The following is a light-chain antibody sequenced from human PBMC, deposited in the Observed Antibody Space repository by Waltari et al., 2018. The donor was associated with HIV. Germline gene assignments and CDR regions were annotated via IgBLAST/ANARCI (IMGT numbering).Light chain of an antibody. V-gene: IGLV3-21*04. J-gene: IGLJ2*01. CDR2: YDS. CDR3: QVRDSRSDPVV. CDR1: KIGSKR. Sequence: SYVLTQPPSVSVAPGKTARITCGGNKIGSKRVHWYQQRPGQAPMLVIYYDSDRPSGIPERFSGSNSGNTATLTISRVEAGDEADYYCQVRDSRSDPVVFGGGTKLTAL.